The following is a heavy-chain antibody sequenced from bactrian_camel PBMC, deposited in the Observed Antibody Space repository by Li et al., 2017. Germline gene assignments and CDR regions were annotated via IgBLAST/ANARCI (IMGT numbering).Heavy chain of an antibody. CDR2: IYSDGSSI. D-gene: IGHD2*01. Sequence: VQLVESGGGLVQPGGSLRLSCAASGFTFSFTTYYMSWVRQAPGKGLEWVSSIYSDGSSIYYADSVKGRFTISRDNAKNTVYLQMNSLKPEDTAVYYCVSLVGRPLVHQGTQVTVS. J-gene: IGHJ4*01. CDR1: GFTFSFTTYY. V-gene: IGHV3-2*01.